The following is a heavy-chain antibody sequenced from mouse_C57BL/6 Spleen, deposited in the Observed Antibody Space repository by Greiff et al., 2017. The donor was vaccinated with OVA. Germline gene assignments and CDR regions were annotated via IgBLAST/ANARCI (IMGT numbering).Heavy chain of an antibody. CDR3: ARDYYGSSPFAY. Sequence: VQLQQSGPELVKPGASVKISCKASGYTFTDYYMNWVKQSHGKSLEWIGDINPNNGGTSYNQKFKGKATLTVDKSSSPAYMELRSLTSEDSAVYYCARDYYGSSPFAYWGQGTLVTVS. D-gene: IGHD1-1*01. J-gene: IGHJ3*01. CDR1: GYTFTDYY. CDR2: INPNNGGT. V-gene: IGHV1-26*01.